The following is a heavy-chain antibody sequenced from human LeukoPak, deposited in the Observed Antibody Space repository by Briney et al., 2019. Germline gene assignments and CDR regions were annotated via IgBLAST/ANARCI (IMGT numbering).Heavy chain of an antibody. V-gene: IGHV1-8*01. D-gene: IGHD3-9*01. J-gene: IGHJ2*01. CDR3: ARRVTYYDLLTAYYNWYFDL. Sequence: ASVKVSCKAFGYTFTSYDINWVRQATGQGLEWMGWMNPNSGNTGYAQKFQGRVTMTRNTSISTAYMELSSLRSEDTAVYYCARRVTYYDLLTAYYNWYFDLWGRGTLVTVSS. CDR1: GYTFTSYD. CDR2: MNPNSGNT.